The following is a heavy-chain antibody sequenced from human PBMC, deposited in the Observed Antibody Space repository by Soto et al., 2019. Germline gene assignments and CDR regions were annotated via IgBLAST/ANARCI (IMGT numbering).Heavy chain of an antibody. D-gene: IGHD5-18*01. Sequence: ASVKVSCKASGYTFTSYDINWVRQATGQGLEWMGWMNPNSGNTGYAQKFQGRVTMSRNTSISTAYMELSSLRSEDTAVYYCAREGGYSYGFDYWGQGTLVTVS. CDR2: MNPNSGNT. CDR1: GYTFTSYD. J-gene: IGHJ4*02. CDR3: AREGGYSYGFDY. V-gene: IGHV1-8*01.